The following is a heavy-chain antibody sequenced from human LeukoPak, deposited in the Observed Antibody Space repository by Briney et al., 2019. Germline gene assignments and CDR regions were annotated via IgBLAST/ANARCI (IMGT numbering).Heavy chain of an antibody. Sequence: SETLSLTCTVSGGSISSSSYYWGWIRQPPGKGLEWIGSIYYSGSTYYNPSLKSRVTISVDTSKNQFSLKLSSVTAADTAVYYCARPRSSGWYRGDAFDIWGQGTMVTVSS. CDR3: ARPRSSGWYRGDAFDI. CDR2: IYYSGST. CDR1: GGSISSSSYY. D-gene: IGHD6-19*01. V-gene: IGHV4-39*01. J-gene: IGHJ3*02.